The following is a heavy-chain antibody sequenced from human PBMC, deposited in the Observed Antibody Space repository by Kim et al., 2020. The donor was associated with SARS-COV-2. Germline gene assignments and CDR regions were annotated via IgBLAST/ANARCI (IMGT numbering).Heavy chain of an antibody. J-gene: IGHJ4*01. CDR1: GGSFSGYY. V-gene: IGHV4-34*01. CDR3: ARGRVLMITFGGVIVFDY. D-gene: IGHD3-16*02. Sequence: SETLSLTCAVYGGSFSGYYWSWIRQPPGKGLEWIGEINHSGSTNYNPSLKSRVTISVDTSKNQFSLKLSSVTAADTAVYYCARGRVLMITFGGVIVFDY. CDR2: INHSGST.